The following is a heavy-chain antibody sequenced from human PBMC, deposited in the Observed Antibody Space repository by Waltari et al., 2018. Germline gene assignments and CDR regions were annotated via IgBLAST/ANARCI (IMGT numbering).Heavy chain of an antibody. D-gene: IGHD2-15*01. J-gene: IGHJ5*02. Sequence: QLQLQESGPGLVKPSETLSLTGTVSGGSISSSSSYWGWIRQPPGKGLEWIGSIYYSGSTYSNPSLKSRVTISVDTSKNQFSLKLSSVTAADTAVYYCARLVVVAAGRNWFDPWGQGTLVTVSS. V-gene: IGHV4-39*01. CDR1: GGSISSSSSY. CDR3: ARLVVVAAGRNWFDP. CDR2: IYYSGST.